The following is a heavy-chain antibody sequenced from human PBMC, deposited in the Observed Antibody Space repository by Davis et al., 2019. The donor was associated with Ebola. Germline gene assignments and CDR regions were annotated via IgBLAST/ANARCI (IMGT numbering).Heavy chain of an antibody. V-gene: IGHV3-21*01. CDR1: GYTFSSFW. D-gene: IGHD3-3*01. CDR2: ISPTSAHI. Sequence: GESLKISCKGSGYTFSSFWMNWVRQAPGKGLEWVSSISPTSAHIYSAVSLKGRFTISRDNAKNSLFLQLNSLRAEDTAVYYCARAQTRLRFLEWLFFDYWGQGTLVTVSS. CDR3: ARAQTRLRFLEWLFFDY. J-gene: IGHJ4*02.